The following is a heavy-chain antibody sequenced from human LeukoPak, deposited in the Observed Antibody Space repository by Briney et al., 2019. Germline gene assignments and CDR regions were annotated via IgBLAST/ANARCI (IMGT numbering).Heavy chain of an antibody. D-gene: IGHD6-6*01. J-gene: IGHJ4*02. CDR3: ARLYSSSSFY. V-gene: IGHV4-34*01. Sequence: PSETLSLTCAVYGGSFSGYYWSWIRQPPGKGLEWIGEINHSGSTNYNPSLKSRVTISVDTSKNQFSLKLSSVTAADTAVYYCARLYSSSSFYWGQGTLVTVSS. CDR1: GGSFSGYY. CDR2: INHSGST.